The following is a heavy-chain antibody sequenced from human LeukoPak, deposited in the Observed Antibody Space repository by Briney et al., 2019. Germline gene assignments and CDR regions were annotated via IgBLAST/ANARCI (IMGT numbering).Heavy chain of an antibody. CDR3: AKDRPNYHEGNGHYYRRNGDY. V-gene: IGHV3-23*01. Sequence: PGGSLRLSCAASGFTFHNYAMSWVRQAPGKGQEWVSAISSSGDITFYADSVKGRFTISRDNSRYTLYLQMNSLRAEDAAMYYCAKDRPNYHEGNGHYYRRNGDYWGQGTLVTVSS. D-gene: IGHD3-22*01. J-gene: IGHJ4*02. CDR2: ISSSGDIT. CDR1: GFTFHNYA.